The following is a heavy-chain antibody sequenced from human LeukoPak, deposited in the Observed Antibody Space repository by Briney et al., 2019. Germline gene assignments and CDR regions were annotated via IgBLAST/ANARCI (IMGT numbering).Heavy chain of an antibody. CDR2: IRQDGSKI. Sequence: GGSLRLSCAASGFTFSTYWMSWVRQAPGKGLEWVANIRQDGSKIYYVDSVKGRFTISRDNSKNTLYLQMNSLRAGDTALYYCAKKLFTGMGFYFDSWGQGTLVTVSS. V-gene: IGHV3-7*03. CDR1: GFTFSTYW. J-gene: IGHJ4*02. CDR3: AKKLFTGMGFYFDS. D-gene: IGHD3-10*01.